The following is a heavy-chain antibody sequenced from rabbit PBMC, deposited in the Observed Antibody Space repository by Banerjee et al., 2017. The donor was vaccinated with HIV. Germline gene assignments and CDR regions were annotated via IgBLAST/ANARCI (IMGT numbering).Heavy chain of an antibody. CDR3: ARDLAGVIGWNFNL. Sequence: QEQLEESGGGLVKPEGSLTLTCKASGFDFSGNALCWFRQAPGKGLEWIACINTSSGSTVYATWAKGRFTISKTSSTTVTLQMTSLTAADTATYFCARDLAGVIGWNFNLWGPGTLVTVS. CDR2: INTSSGST. D-gene: IGHD4-1*01. CDR1: GFDFSGNA. V-gene: IGHV1S45*01. J-gene: IGHJ4*01.